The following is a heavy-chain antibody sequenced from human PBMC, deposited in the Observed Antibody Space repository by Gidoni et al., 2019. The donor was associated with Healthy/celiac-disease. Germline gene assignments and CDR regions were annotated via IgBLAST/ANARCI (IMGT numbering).Heavy chain of an antibody. V-gene: IGHV1-69*10. CDR3: ASQGIAAARDYYYYYGMDV. Sequence: QVQLVQSGAEVKKPGSSVKVSCKASGGTFSSYAISWVRQAPGQGLEWMGGIIPILGIANYAQKFQGRVTITADKSTSTAYMELSSLRSEDTAVYYCASQGIAAARDYYYYYGMDVWGQGTTVTVSS. D-gene: IGHD6-13*01. CDR2: IIPILGIA. CDR1: GGTFSSYA. J-gene: IGHJ6*02.